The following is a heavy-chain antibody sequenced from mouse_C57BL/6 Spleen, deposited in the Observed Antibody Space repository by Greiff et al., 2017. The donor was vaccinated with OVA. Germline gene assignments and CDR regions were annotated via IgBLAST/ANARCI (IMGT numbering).Heavy chain of an antibody. D-gene: IGHD3-2*02. Sequence: VQLQQSGAELVKPGASVKISCKASGYAFSSYWMNWVKQRPGKGLEWIGQIYPGDGDTNYNGKFKGKATLTADKSSSTAYMQLSSLTSEDSAVYFCAREGSGYAMDYWGQGTSVTVSS. V-gene: IGHV1-80*01. CDR3: AREGSGYAMDY. CDR2: IYPGDGDT. CDR1: GYAFSSYW. J-gene: IGHJ4*01.